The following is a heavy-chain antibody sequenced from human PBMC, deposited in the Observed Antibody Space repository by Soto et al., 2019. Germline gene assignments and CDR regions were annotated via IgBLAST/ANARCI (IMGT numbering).Heavy chain of an antibody. J-gene: IGHJ6*02. CDR2: IERDDDDK. Sequence: PTLVNPTETLTLTCTFSGFSLTSPGMCVSWIRQPPGKALEWLTLIERDDDDKYYSTSLKTRLTISKDTRKNQVVLTMANMDPADTGTYYCARSIRGPRRFNGMDVWGQGTTVTVSS. CDR1: GFSLTSPGMC. V-gene: IGHV2-70*13. D-gene: IGHD1-20*01. CDR3: ARSIRGPRRFNGMDV.